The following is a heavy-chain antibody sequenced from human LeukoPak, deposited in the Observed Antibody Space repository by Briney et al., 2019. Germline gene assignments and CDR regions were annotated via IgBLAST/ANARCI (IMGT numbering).Heavy chain of an antibody. J-gene: IGHJ3*02. CDR2: IYYSGST. D-gene: IGHD3-10*01. CDR1: GGSISSSSYY. Sequence: SETLSLTCTVSGGSISSSSYYWGWIRQPPGKGLEWIGSIYYSGSTYYNPSLKSRVTISVDTSKNQFSLKLSSVTAADTAVYYCARDPNYYGSGSYEDAFDIWGQGTMVTVSS. CDR3: ARDPNYYGSGSYEDAFDI. V-gene: IGHV4-39*07.